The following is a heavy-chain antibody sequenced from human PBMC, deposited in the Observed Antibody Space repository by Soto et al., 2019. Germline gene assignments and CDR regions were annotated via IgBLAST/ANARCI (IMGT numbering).Heavy chain of an antibody. CDR1: GDDVSSNSAV. V-gene: IGHV6-1*01. D-gene: IGHD3-3*01. CDR2: TYYRSKWYN. CDR3: ARSPWGYYWNDYYGMDV. J-gene: IGHJ6*02. Sequence: SQTRSLTCTISGDDVSSNSAVWNWIRTSPSRGLEWLGRTYYRSKWYNDYAVSVKSRITINPDTSKNQFSLQLNSVTPEDTAVYYCARSPWGYYWNDYYGMDVWGQGTTVTVSS.